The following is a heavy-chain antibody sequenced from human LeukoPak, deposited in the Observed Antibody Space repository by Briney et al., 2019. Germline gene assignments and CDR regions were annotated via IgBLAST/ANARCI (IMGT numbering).Heavy chain of an antibody. CDR1: GYTFTGYY. Sequence: GASVKVSCKASGYTFTGYYMHWVRQAPGQGLEWMGWINPNSGGTNYAQKFQGRVTMTRDTSISTAYMELSRLRSDDTAVYYCVRGGLVHNWLDYYYYMDVWGKGTTVTVSS. J-gene: IGHJ6*03. D-gene: IGHD1-20*01. CDR3: VRGGLVHNWLDYYYYMDV. CDR2: INPNSGGT. V-gene: IGHV1-2*02.